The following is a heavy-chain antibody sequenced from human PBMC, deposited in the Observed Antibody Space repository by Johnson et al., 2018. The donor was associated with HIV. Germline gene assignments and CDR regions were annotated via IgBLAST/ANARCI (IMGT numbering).Heavy chain of an antibody. CDR2: INRDGSTT. CDR3: ATKSAGGSFDM. CDR1: GFTLTTHW. V-gene: IGHV3-74*01. J-gene: IGHJ3*02. D-gene: IGHD5-12*01. Sequence: VQLVESGGGLVQPGGSLRLSCAASGFTLTTHWMHWVRQAPGKGLVWVSRINRDGSTTDYADSVPGRFTIPSDNAKNTVYLQMGSLRAEETAVYYCATKSAGGSFDMWGQGTTVTVSS.